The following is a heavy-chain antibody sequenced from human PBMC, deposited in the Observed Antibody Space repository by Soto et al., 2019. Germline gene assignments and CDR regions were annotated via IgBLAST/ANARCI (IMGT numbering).Heavy chain of an antibody. CDR1: GFTFSSYG. Sequence: GGSLRLSCAASGFTFSSYGMHWVRQAPGKGLEWVAVIWYDGSNKYYADSVKGRFTISRDNSKNTLYLQMNSLRAEDTAVYYCARATGSGYDRRDRFDYWGQGTLVTVSS. CDR2: IWYDGSNK. D-gene: IGHD5-12*01. V-gene: IGHV3-33*01. J-gene: IGHJ4*02. CDR3: ARATGSGYDRRDRFDY.